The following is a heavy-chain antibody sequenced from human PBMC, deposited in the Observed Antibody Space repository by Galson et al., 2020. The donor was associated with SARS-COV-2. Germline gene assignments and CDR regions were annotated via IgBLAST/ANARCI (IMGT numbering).Heavy chain of an antibody. CDR1: GFTFSSSA. D-gene: IGHD6-13*01. CDR2: ISYDGTKR. Sequence: GGSLRLSCRASGFTFSSSAMTWVRQAPGKGLEWVAIISYDGTKRYNLDSVKGRFTISRDNSKNTLYLQMDSLTTEDTAVYYCARETDDYTSSWYDSWGQGTLVTVSS. CDR3: ARETDDYTSSWYDS. J-gene: IGHJ5*01. V-gene: IGHV3-30*04.